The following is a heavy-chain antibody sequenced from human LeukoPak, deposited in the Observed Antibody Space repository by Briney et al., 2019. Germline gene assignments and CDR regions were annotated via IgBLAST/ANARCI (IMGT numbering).Heavy chain of an antibody. D-gene: IGHD2-2*01. CDR1: GYTFTSCY. CDR3: ARDAPIVVVPAAIPYFDY. Sequence: ASVKVSCKASGYTFTSCYMHWVRQAPGQGLEWMGIINPSGGSTSYAQKFQGRVTMTRDTSTSTVYMELSSLRSEDTAVYYCARDAPIVVVPAAIPYFDYWGQGTLVTVSS. J-gene: IGHJ4*02. CDR2: INPSGGST. V-gene: IGHV1-46*01.